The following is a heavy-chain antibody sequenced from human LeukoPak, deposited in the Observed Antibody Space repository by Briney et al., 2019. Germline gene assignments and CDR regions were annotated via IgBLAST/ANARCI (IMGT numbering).Heavy chain of an antibody. CDR2: IIPIFGTA. Sequence: SVRVSCKASGGTFSSYAISWVRQAPGQGLEWMGRIIPIFGTANYAQKFQGRVTITTDESTSTAYMELSSLRSEDTAVYYCARDQGGKGGRNYYYYMDVWGKGTTVTVSS. D-gene: IGHD4-23*01. CDR3: ARDQGGKGGRNYYYYMDV. V-gene: IGHV1-69*05. CDR1: GGTFSSYA. J-gene: IGHJ6*03.